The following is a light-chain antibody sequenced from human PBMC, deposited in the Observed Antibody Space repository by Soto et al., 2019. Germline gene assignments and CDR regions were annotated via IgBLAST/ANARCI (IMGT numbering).Light chain of an antibody. J-gene: IGKJ1*01. CDR2: KAS. CDR1: QSIGSW. V-gene: IGKV1-5*03. CDR3: QQYSTFPWT. Sequence: DIQLTHSPSTLSASIGDRVTITCRASQSIGSWLAWYQQRPGKAPNVLIYKASNLERGVPSRFSGSGSETECTLTFSSLQPEDFATYYCQQYSTFPWTFGQGTKVEL.